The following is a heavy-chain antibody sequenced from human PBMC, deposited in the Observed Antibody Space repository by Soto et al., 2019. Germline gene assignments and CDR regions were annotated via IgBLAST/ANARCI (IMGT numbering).Heavy chain of an antibody. CDR3: AKDQAPHSLLGYCSGGSCYDQTYPADY. D-gene: IGHD2-15*01. Sequence: GGSLRLSCAASGFTFSSYGMHWVRQAPGKGLEWVAVISYDGSNKYYADSVKGRFTISRDNSKNTLYLQMNSLRAEDTAVYYCAKDQAPHSLLGYCSGGSCYDQTYPADYWGQGTLVTVSS. J-gene: IGHJ4*02. CDR2: ISYDGSNK. CDR1: GFTFSSYG. V-gene: IGHV3-30*18.